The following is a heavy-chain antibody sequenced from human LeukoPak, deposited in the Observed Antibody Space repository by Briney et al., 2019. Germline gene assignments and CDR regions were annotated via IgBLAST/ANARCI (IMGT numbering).Heavy chain of an antibody. CDR2: IRGRSDTT. CDR3: ARTYDFGIGPPGDAFDN. V-gene: IGHV3-48*01. D-gene: IGHD3-3*01. J-gene: IGHJ3*02. Sequence: GGSLRLSCAASGFTFSNAWMNWVRQAPGKGLEWIAFIRGRSDTTYYADSVQGRFTISRDNAEDSVYLQMNSLRVEDTAVYYCARTYDFGIGPPGDAFDNWGQGTLVTVSS. CDR1: GFTFSNAW.